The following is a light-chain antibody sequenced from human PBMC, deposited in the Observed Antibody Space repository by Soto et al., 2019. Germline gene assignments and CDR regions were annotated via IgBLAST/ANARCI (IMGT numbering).Light chain of an antibody. CDR2: DVS. Sequence: QSVLPKPASASGSPGQSITISCTGTSSDVGGYNYVSWYQQHPGKAPKFMIYDVSNRPSGVSNRFSGSKSGNTASLTISGLQAEDEADYYCCSYTTSNTRQIVFGTGTKVTVL. J-gene: IGLJ1*01. CDR3: CSYTTSNTRQIV. V-gene: IGLV2-14*01. CDR1: SSDVGGYNY.